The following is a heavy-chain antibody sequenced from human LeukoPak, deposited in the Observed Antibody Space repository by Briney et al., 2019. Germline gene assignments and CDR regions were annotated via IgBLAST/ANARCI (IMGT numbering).Heavy chain of an antibody. Sequence: GGSLRLSCAASGFTFTTHWMNWVRQAPGGGLEWLANIKPDGSDKYYVDSVMGRFTISRDNAKNLVYLQMNSLRTKDTAVYYCSGRSGFSSIYWGQGTLVTVSS. D-gene: IGHD6-19*01. CDR2: IKPDGSDK. CDR3: SGRSGFSSIY. J-gene: IGHJ4*02. V-gene: IGHV3-7*01. CDR1: GFTFTTHW.